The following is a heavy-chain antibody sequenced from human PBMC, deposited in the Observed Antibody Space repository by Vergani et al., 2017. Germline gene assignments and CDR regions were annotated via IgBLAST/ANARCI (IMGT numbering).Heavy chain of an antibody. CDR2: IIPILGIA. D-gene: IGHD6-13*01. V-gene: IGHV1-69*08. Sequence: QVQLVQSGAEVKKPVSSVKVSCKASGGTFSSYTISWVRQAPGQGLEWMGRIIPILGIANYAQKFQGRVTITADKSTSTAYMELSSLRSEDTAVYYCARDKGQSSSFHGGFGYWGQGTLVTVSS. CDR1: GGTFSSYT. J-gene: IGHJ4*02. CDR3: ARDKGQSSSFHGGFGY.